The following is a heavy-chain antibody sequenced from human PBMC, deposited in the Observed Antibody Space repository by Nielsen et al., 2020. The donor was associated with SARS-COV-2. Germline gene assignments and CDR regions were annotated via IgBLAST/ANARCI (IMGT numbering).Heavy chain of an antibody. V-gene: IGHV1-69*04. J-gene: IGHJ4*02. CDR3: AREKVTMVRGVTPGFSY. D-gene: IGHD3-10*01. CDR2: IIPILGIA. CDR1: VGTFSSYA. Sequence: SSVKVSCMASVGTFSSYAISWVRQAPGQGLEWMGRIIPILGIANYAQKFQGRVTITADKSTSTAYMELSSLRSEDTAVYYCAREKVTMVRGVTPGFSYWGQGTLVTVSS.